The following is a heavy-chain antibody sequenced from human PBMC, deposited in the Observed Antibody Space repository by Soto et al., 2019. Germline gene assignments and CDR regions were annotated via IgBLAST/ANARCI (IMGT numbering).Heavy chain of an antibody. V-gene: IGHV4-61*01. CDR1: GGSVSDKTYY. CDR3: ARTTAVPNSLRSRYFFDY. CDR2: VYYSGTT. Sequence: PSETLSLTCSVSGGSVSDKTYYWSWIPQPPGKRLEWIGYVYYSGTTNYNPSLKSRVTISVDLSKNQFSLRLSSVTTADTALYYCARTTAVPNSLRSRYFFDYWGQGTLVTVSS. D-gene: IGHD4-17*01. J-gene: IGHJ4*02.